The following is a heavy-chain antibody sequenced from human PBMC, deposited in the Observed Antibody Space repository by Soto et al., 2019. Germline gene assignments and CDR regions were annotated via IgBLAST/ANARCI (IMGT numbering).Heavy chain of an antibody. CDR3: ARDLVAKDAFDI. D-gene: IGHD2-8*02. Sequence: EVQLVESGGGLVQPGGSLRLSCAASGFTLSSFWIHWFRQAPGKGLVWVSRINSDGSNTRYADSVRGRFTISRDNAKNTLYLQMNSLRAEDTAVYYCARDLVAKDAFDIWGQGTVVTVSS. CDR2: INSDGSNT. V-gene: IGHV3-74*01. J-gene: IGHJ3*02. CDR1: GFTLSSFW.